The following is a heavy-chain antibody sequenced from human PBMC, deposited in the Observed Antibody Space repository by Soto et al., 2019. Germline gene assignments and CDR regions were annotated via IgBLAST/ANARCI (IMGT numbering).Heavy chain of an antibody. V-gene: IGHV6-1*01. CDR1: GDSVSSNSAA. CDR3: TGITWFRGMDV. D-gene: IGHD3-10*01. J-gene: IGHJ6*02. CDR2: TYYKSKWNN. Sequence: SQTLSLPCAISGDSVSSNSAAWNWLGQSPSRGLEWLGRTYYKSKWNNDYALSVKSRITINPDTSKNQFSLHLYSVTPEDTAVYYCTGITWFRGMDVWGQGTTVTVYS.